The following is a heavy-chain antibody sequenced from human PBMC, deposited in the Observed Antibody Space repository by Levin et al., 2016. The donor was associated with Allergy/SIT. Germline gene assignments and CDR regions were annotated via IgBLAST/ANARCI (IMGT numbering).Heavy chain of an antibody. CDR2: ISAYNGNT. CDR3: ARVDDFWSGQYPYYYYGMDV. CDR1: GYTFTGYY. D-gene: IGHD3-3*01. V-gene: IGHV1-18*04. J-gene: IGHJ6*02. Sequence: ASVKVSCKASGYTFTGYYMHWVRQAPGQGLEWMGWISAYNGNTNYAQKLQGRVTMTTDTSTSTAYMELRSLRSDDTAVYYCARVDDFWSGQYPYYYYGMDVWGQGTTVTVSS.